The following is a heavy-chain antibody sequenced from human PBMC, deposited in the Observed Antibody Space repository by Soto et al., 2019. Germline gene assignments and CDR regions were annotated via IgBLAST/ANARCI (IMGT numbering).Heavy chain of an antibody. D-gene: IGHD5-12*01. CDR2: IGTAGDT. Sequence: GGSLRLSCAASGFTFSNYDMHWVRQVTGKGLEWVSTIGTAGDTYYPGSVKGRFTISRENAKNSLYLQMNSLRAPGKWLRPGPFDYWGQGTLVTVSS. CDR3: PFDY. J-gene: IGHJ4*02. CDR1: GFTFSNYD. V-gene: IGHV3-13*01.